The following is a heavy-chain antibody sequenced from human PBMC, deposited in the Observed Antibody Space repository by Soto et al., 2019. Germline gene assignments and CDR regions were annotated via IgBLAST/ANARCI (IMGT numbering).Heavy chain of an antibody. CDR2: INAGNGNT. CDR1: GYTFTSYA. J-gene: IGHJ4*02. Sequence: ASVKVSCKASGYTFTSYAMHWVRQAPGQRLEWMGWINAGNGNTKYSQKFQGRVTITRDTSASTAYMELSSLRSEDTAVYYCASGSAWEIAARPDDYWGPGTLVTVSS. V-gene: IGHV1-3*01. D-gene: IGHD6-6*01. CDR3: ASGSAWEIAARPDDY.